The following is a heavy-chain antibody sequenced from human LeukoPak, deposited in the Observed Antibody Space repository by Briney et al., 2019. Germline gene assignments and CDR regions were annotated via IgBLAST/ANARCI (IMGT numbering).Heavy chain of an antibody. V-gene: IGHV3-23*01. J-gene: IGHJ4*02. CDR1: GFTFDDYG. CDR3: AHGAMYQLDY. CDR2: IIGGGGST. Sequence: TVGSLRLSFAASGFTFDDYGMSWVRQAPGKGLEWVSGIIGGGGSTYYADSVKGRFTISGDNSRNTLFLQMNSLRAEDTAVYYCAHGAMYQLDYWGQGTLVTVSS. D-gene: IGHD2-2*01.